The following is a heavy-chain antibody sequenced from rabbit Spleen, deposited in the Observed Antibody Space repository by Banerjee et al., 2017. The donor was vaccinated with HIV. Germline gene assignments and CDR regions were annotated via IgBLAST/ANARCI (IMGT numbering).Heavy chain of an antibody. D-gene: IGHD6-1*01. V-gene: IGHV1S43*01. CDR3: VREAGYGGYGDGNL. J-gene: IGHJ4*01. CDR2: IVPIFGVT. Sequence: QSLEESGGALVKPGASLTLTCKASGLDFSGDSYDSYICWVRQAPGKGLEWIGYIVPIFGVTYYANWVNGRFTISSHNAQNTLYLQLNSLTAADTATYFCVREAGYGGYGDGNLWGPGTLVTVS. CDR1: GLDFSGDSY.